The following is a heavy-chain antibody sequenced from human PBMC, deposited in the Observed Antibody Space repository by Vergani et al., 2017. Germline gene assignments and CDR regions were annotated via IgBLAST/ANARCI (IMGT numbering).Heavy chain of an antibody. CDR3: ARGSYYDSSGYYPFDP. V-gene: IGHV1-18*01. J-gene: IGHJ5*02. D-gene: IGHD3-22*01. Sequence: QVQLVQSGAEVKKPGASVKVSCKASGYTFTSYGISWVRQAPGQGLEWMGWISAYNGNTNYAQKLQGRVTMTTDTSTSTAYMELSSLRSEDTAVYYCARGSYYDSSGYYPFDPWGQGTLVTVSS. CDR1: GYTFTSYG. CDR2: ISAYNGNT.